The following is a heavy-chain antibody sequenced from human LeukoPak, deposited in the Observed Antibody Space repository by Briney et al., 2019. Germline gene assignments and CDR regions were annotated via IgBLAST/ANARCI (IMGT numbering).Heavy chain of an antibody. V-gene: IGHV1-69*05. CDR3: ARDREYYYDSRHAFDI. CDR1: GGTFSSYA. Sequence: SVKVSCKASGGTFSSYAISWVRQAPGQGLEWMGGIIPIFGTANYAQKFQGRVTITTDESTSTAYMELSGLRSEDTAVYYCARDREYYYDSRHAFDIWGQGTMVTVSS. D-gene: IGHD3-22*01. J-gene: IGHJ3*02. CDR2: IIPIFGTA.